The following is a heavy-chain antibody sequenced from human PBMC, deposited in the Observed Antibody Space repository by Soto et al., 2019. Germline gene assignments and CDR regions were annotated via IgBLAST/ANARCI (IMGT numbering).Heavy chain of an antibody. CDR3: ATLNSFGSDY. V-gene: IGHV3-74*01. CDR1: GFTFSNYR. J-gene: IGHJ4*02. Sequence: GGSLRLSCAASGFTFSNYRMHWVRQAPGKGLVWVSCIYTDGGGTTYADSVKGRFTISRDNAKSTLYLQMNSLRAEDTAVYYCATLNSFGSDYWGRGTQVTVSS. CDR2: IYTDGGGT. D-gene: IGHD5-18*01.